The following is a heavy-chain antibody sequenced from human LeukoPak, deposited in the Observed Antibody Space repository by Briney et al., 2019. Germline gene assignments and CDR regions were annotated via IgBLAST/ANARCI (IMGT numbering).Heavy chain of an antibody. J-gene: IGHJ4*02. V-gene: IGHV4-4*02. D-gene: IGHD3-22*01. CDR1: GGSISSSNW. CDR2: IYHSGST. Sequence: SGTLSLTCAVSGGSISSSNWWSWVRQPPGKGLEWIGEIYHSGSTNYNPSLKSRVTISVDKSKNQFSLKLSSVTAADTAVYYCARDAEVRDYYDSSGYLYYWGQGTLVTVSS. CDR3: ARDAEVRDYYDSSGYLYY.